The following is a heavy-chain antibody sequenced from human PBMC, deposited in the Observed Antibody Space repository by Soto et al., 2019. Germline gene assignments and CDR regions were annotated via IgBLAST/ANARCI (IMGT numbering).Heavy chain of an antibody. Sequence: PSETLSLTCTVSGGSISSYYWSWIRQPPGKGLEWIGYIYYSGSTNYNPSLKSRVTISVDTSKNQFSLKLSSVTAADTAVYYCVTTRVAGTFDYWGQGTLVTVSS. D-gene: IGHD6-19*01. CDR3: VTTRVAGTFDY. CDR1: GGSISSYY. CDR2: IYYSGST. J-gene: IGHJ4*02. V-gene: IGHV4-59*08.